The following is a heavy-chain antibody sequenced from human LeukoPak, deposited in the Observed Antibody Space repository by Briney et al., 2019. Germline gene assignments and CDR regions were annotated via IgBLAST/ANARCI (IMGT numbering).Heavy chain of an antibody. Sequence: SETLSLTCSVSGGSVRSGSHYWSWIRQPPGKGLEWIGYIYYSGSTNYNPSLKSRVTISVDTSKNQFSLRLSSVTAADTAVYYCARGFSYYYGSGPNWFDPWGQGTLVTVSS. CDR1: GGSVRSGSHY. CDR2: IYYSGST. V-gene: IGHV4-61*01. J-gene: IGHJ5*02. D-gene: IGHD3-10*01. CDR3: ARGFSYYYGSGPNWFDP.